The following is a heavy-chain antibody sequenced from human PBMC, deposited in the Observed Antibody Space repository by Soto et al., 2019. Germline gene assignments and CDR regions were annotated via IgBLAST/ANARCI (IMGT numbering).Heavy chain of an antibody. J-gene: IGHJ4*02. D-gene: IGHD2-15*01. CDR2: ISYDSSNK. CDR1: GFTFSYG. CDR3: ANLVIGYCSGNTCDDY. Sequence: VQLLESGGGLIQPGGSLRLSCAASGFTFSYGIHWLRQAPGKGLEWVADISYDSSNKFYGDSVKGRFTISRDNSKNTQFLQMNSLRAEDPAVYYCANLVIGYCSGNTCDDYWGQGTLVAVSS. V-gene: IGHV3-30*18.